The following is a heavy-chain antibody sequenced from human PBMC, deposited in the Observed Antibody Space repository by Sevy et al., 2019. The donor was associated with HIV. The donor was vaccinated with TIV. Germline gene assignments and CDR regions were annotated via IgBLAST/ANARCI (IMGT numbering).Heavy chain of an antibody. CDR2: IYSGGSK. CDR3: ARAQMVGATPWFDP. D-gene: IGHD1-26*01. Sequence: GGSLRLSCAASGFTVSSNYMSWVRQAPGKGLEWVSVIYSGGSKNYADSVEGRFNISRDNSKNTLDLQMNSLRAEDTAVYYCARAQMVGATPWFDPWGQGTLVTVSS. J-gene: IGHJ5*02. CDR1: GFTVSSNY. V-gene: IGHV3-53*01.